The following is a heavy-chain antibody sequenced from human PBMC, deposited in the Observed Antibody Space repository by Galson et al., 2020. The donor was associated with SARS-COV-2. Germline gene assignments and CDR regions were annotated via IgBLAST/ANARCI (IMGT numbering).Heavy chain of an antibody. CDR1: GFTFSSYD. V-gene: IGHV3-13*01. CDR3: ARVGYYYDSSGYPSYWYFDL. D-gene: IGHD3-22*01. CDR2: IGTAGDT. J-gene: IGHJ2*01. Sequence: VQAGGSLRLSCAASGFTFSSYDMHWVRQATGKGLEWVSAIGTAGDTYYPGSVKGRFTISRENAKNSLYLQMNSLRAGDTAVYYCARVGYYYDSSGYPSYWYFDLWGRGTLVTVSS.